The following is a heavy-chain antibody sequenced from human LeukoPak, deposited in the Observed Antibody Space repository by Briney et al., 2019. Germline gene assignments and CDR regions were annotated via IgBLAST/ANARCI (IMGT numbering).Heavy chain of an antibody. V-gene: IGHV3-23*01. CDR3: ARHRRIAIRLTAYDV. Sequence: PGGSLRLSCAASGFTFSSYAMSWVRQAPGKGLEWVSAISGSGGSTYYADSVKGRFTISRDNAKNSLYLQMNSLRGEDTAVYYCARHRRIAIRLTAYDVWGHGTMVTVSS. CDR2: ISGSGGST. D-gene: IGHD2-21*01. J-gene: IGHJ3*01. CDR1: GFTFSSYA.